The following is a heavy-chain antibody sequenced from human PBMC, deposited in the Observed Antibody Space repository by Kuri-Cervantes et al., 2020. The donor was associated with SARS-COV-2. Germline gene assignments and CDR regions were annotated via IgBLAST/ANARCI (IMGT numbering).Heavy chain of an antibody. CDR3: ATSFVVVPAAIAQIYYYGMDV. CDR1: GYTFTSYG. D-gene: IGHD2-2*01. V-gene: IGHV1-24*01. J-gene: IGHJ6*02. CDR2: FDPEDGET. Sequence: ASVKVSCKASGYTFTSYGISWVRQAPGKGLEWMGGFDPEDGETIYAQKFQGRVTMTEDTSTDTAYMELSSLRSEDTAVYYCATSFVVVPAAIAQIYYYGMDVWGQGPTVTVSS.